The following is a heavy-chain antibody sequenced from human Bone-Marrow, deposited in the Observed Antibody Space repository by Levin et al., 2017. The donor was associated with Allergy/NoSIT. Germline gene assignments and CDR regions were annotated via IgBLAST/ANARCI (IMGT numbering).Heavy chain of an antibody. Sequence: GGSLRHSCAASGFTFSSYGMHWVRQAPGKGLEWVAVISYDGSNKYYADSVKGRFTISRDNSKNTLYLQMNSLRAEDTAVYYCAKVSNIVVVVAASDSDAFDIWGQGTMVTVSS. V-gene: IGHV3-30*18. CDR2: ISYDGSNK. D-gene: IGHD2-15*01. CDR3: AKVSNIVVVVAASDSDAFDI. J-gene: IGHJ3*02. CDR1: GFTFSSYG.